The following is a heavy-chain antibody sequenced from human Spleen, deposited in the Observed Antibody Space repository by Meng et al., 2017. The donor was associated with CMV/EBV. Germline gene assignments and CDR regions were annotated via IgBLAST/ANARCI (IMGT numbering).Heavy chain of an antibody. CDR1: GFTVSSNY. Sequence: GESLKISCAASGFTVSSNYMSWVRQAPGRGLEWVSVIYSGGSTYYADSVKGRFTISRDNSKNTLYLQLNSLRAEDTAVYYCARDKWQLGMDVWGQGTTVTVSS. CDR3: ARDKWQLGMDV. CDR2: IYSGGST. V-gene: IGHV3-53*01. J-gene: IGHJ6*02. D-gene: IGHD1-26*01.